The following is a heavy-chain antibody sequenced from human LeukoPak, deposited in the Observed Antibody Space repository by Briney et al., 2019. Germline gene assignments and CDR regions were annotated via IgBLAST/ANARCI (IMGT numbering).Heavy chain of an antibody. CDR1: GFTFSSYG. V-gene: IGHV4-34*01. CDR3: ARGRATNY. J-gene: IGHJ4*02. CDR2: INHSGST. D-gene: IGHD5-24*01. Sequence: GSLRLSCAASGFTFSSYGMSWVRQPPGKGLEWIGEINHSGSTNYNPSLKSRVTISVDTSKNQFSLKLSSVTAADTAVYYCARGRATNYWGQGTLVTVSS.